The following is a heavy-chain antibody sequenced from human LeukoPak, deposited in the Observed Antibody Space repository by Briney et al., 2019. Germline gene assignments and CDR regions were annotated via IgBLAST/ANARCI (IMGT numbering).Heavy chain of an antibody. D-gene: IGHD1-1*01. CDR2: ISFHGTDT. CDR3: VRHRTASDY. J-gene: IGHJ4*02. CDR1: GFTFISYA. V-gene: IGHV3-30*04. Sequence: PGGSLRLSCAASGFTFISYAIHWVRQAPGKGLEWVAVISFHGTDTFYADSLKGRFTISRDNAKNSLYLQMSSLRAEDTAVYYCVRHRTASDYWGQGALVTVSS.